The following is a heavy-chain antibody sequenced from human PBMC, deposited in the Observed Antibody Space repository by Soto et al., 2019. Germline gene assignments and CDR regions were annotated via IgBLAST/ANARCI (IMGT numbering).Heavy chain of an antibody. J-gene: IGHJ4*02. CDR1: GFTFSSYA. V-gene: IGHV3-23*01. CDR3: AKGDSYYDFILNIDY. CDR2: INGSGRRT. Sequence: EVHLLESGGGLIQPGGSLRLSCAVSGFTFSSYAMSWVRQAPGKGLEWVSTINGSGRRTYYADSVKGRFTISRDNSKNTLYLQMNSLRAEDTAVYYCAKGDSYYDFILNIDYWGQGALVPVSS. D-gene: IGHD3-3*01.